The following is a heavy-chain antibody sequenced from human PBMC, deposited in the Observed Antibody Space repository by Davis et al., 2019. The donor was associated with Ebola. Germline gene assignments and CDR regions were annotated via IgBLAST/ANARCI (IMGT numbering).Heavy chain of an antibody. D-gene: IGHD3-22*01. Sequence: PGGSLRLSCAASGFTFSSYAMSWVRQAPGKGLEWVSAISGSGGSTYYADSVKGRFTISRDNSKNTLYLQMNSLRAEDTAVYYCAREAYYYDSTGYYYDIPDLFDYWGQGTLITVSS. CDR2: ISGSGGST. CDR3: AREAYYYDSTGYYYDIPDLFDY. J-gene: IGHJ4*02. CDR1: GFTFSSYA. V-gene: IGHV3-23*01.